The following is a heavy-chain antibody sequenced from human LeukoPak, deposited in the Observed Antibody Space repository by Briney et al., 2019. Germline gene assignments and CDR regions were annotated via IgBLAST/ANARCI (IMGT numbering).Heavy chain of an antibody. CDR2: ISYDGSNK. CDR3: ARDHSYSGSYLDY. Sequence: PGRSLRLSCAASGFTFSSYAMHWVRQAPGKGLEWVAVISYDGSNKYYADSVRGRFTISRDNSKNTLYLQMSSLRAEDTAVYYCARDHSYSGSYLDYWGQGTLVTVSS. CDR1: GFTFSSYA. J-gene: IGHJ4*02. V-gene: IGHV3-30-3*01. D-gene: IGHD1-26*01.